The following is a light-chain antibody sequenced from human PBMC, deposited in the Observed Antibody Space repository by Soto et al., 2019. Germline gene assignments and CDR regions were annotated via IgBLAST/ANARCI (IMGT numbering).Light chain of an antibody. CDR2: DAS. V-gene: IGKV1-33*01. Sequence: DIQMTQSPSSLPASVGDRVTITCQATQDINIYLNWYQQKPGKAPNLLIYDASNLEIGVPSRFSGSGSGTHFTFTISSLQTEDIGTYYCQQYDILPITFGRGTRLEI. CDR3: QQYDILPIT. CDR1: QDINIY. J-gene: IGKJ5*01.